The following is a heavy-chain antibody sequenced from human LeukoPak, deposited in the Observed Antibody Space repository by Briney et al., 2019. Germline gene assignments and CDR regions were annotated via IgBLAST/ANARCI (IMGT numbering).Heavy chain of an antibody. CDR3: AKPSSGYTSFHI. V-gene: IGHV3-23*01. Sequence: GGSLRLSCAASGFTFTSYAMSWVRQAPGKGLEWVSAISSSGGSTYYADSVKGRFTISRDNSKNTLYLQMNSLRAEDTAVYYCAKPSSGYTSFHIWGQGTMVTVSS. D-gene: IGHD3-22*01. J-gene: IGHJ3*02. CDR2: ISSSGGST. CDR1: GFTFTSYA.